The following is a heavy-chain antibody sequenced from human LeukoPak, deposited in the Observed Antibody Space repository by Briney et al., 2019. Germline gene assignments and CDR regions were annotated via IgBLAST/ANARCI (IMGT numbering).Heavy chain of an antibody. D-gene: IGHD3-10*01. J-gene: IGHJ1*01. CDR2: INNDGST. CDR3: ARDYYGSIDL. Sequence: GGSLRLSCVASGFTFGNYWMHWVRQAPEKELVCISRINNDGSTVYADSVAGRFTISRDNARNTLYPQMNTLRVEDTAVYYCARDYYGSIDLWGQGTLVTVSS. CDR1: GFTFGNYW. V-gene: IGHV3-74*01.